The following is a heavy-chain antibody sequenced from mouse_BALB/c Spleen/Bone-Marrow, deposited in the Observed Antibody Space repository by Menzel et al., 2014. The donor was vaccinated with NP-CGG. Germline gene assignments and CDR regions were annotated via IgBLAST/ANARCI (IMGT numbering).Heavy chain of an antibody. Sequence: QVQLQQSGPGLVAPTQSLSITCTVSGFSLTSYGVHWVRQPPGKGLEWLGVIWAGGSTNYNSALMSRLSISKDNSKSQVFLKMNSLQTDDTAMYYCARVIRYENYFDYWGQGTTLTVSS. D-gene: IGHD2-14*01. J-gene: IGHJ2*01. CDR3: ARVIRYENYFDY. V-gene: IGHV2-9*02. CDR2: IWAGGST. CDR1: GFSLTSYG.